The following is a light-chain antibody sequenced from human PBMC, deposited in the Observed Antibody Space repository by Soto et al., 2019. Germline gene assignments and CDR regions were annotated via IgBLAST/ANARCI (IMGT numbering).Light chain of an antibody. CDR3: QRYHSYQYT. CDR2: KAS. CDR1: QSISSW. J-gene: IGKJ2*01. Sequence: DIQMTQSPSTLSASVGDRVTITCRTSQSISSWLAWYQQKPGKAPNLLIYKASSLESGVPSRFSGSGSGTEFTLTVSSLQPDDFATYYCQRYHSYQYTFGQGTKLEIK. V-gene: IGKV1-5*03.